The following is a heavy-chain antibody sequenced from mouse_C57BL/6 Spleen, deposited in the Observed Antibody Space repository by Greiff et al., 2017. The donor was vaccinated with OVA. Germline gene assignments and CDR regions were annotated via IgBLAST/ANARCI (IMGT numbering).Heavy chain of an antibody. J-gene: IGHJ4*01. V-gene: IGHV1-69*01. CDR2: IDPSDSYT. Sequence: QVQLKQPGAELVMPGASVKLSCKASGYTFTSYWMHWVKQRPGQGLEWIGEIDPSDSYTNYNQKFKGKSTLTVDKSSSTAYMQLSSLTSEDSAVYYCARGNYDPYYAMDYWGQGTSVTVSS. D-gene: IGHD2-4*01. CDR3: ARGNYDPYYAMDY. CDR1: GYTFTSYW.